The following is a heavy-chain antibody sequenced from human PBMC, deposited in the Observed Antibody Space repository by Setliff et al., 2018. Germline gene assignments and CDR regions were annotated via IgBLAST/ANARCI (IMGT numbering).Heavy chain of an antibody. D-gene: IGHD3-22*01. Sequence: GASVKVSCKASGYTFNNYGITWVRQAPGQGLEWMGWINNYSFKTTYPQKFLDRVTVTTDTSATTAYMELKNLRSDDTAVYYCARINFYVNSGYYYAPDFWGQGTLVTVSS. V-gene: IGHV1-18*01. CDR3: ARINFYVNSGYYYAPDF. CDR2: INNYSFKT. CDR1: GYTFNNYG. J-gene: IGHJ4*02.